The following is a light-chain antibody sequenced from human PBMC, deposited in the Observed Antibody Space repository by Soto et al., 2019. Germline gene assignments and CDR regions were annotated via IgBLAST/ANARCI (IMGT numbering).Light chain of an antibody. J-gene: IGKJ1*01. CDR2: DVS. Sequence: DIQMTQSPSTLSASLGDRVTITSRASQSIGDSLAWYQQKPGKAPYLLISDVSSLERGVPSRFSGSGSGTEFTLTISSMQPDDFATFYCQQYNGYSRTFGQGTKVDIK. CDR3: QQYNGYSRT. CDR1: QSIGDS. V-gene: IGKV1-5*01.